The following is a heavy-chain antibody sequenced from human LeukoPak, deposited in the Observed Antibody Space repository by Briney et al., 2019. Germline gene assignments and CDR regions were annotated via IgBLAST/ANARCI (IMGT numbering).Heavy chain of an antibody. CDR2: IWYDGSDK. V-gene: IGHV3-33*08. D-gene: IGHD2-2*03. Sequence: GGSLRLSCAASGFTVSSNYMSWVRQAPGKGLDWVAVIWYDGSDKYYADSVKGRFTISRDNSKRTLYLQMNSLRADDTAVYYCARAMDMMVIPTAPKIDFWGQGTLVTVSS. J-gene: IGHJ4*02. CDR3: ARAMDMMVIPTAPKIDF. CDR1: GFTVSSNY.